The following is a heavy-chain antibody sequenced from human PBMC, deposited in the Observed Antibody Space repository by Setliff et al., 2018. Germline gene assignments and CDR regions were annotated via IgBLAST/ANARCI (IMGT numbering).Heavy chain of an antibody. CDR1: GASVTSFDYY. CDR3: ARTHCTTTSCFYFHY. J-gene: IGHJ4*02. CDR2: ISHGVST. V-gene: IGHV4-30-4*01. D-gene: IGHD2-2*01. Sequence: SETLSLTCTVSGASVTSFDYYWSWIRQPPGKGLEYIGHISHGVSTSYSPSLKSRLSISADTSKNQFSLKLTSVTAADTAVYYCARTHCTTTSCFYFHYWGQGTLVTSPQ.